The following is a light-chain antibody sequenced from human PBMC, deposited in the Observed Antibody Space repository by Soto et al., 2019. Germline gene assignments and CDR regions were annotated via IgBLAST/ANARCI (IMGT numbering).Light chain of an antibody. J-gene: IGKJ4*01. CDR3: QQLRMYPST. V-gene: IGKV1-9*01. CDR1: RDVGSD. CDR2: AAS. Sequence: TQSPSSLSASVGEKIIITCRASRDVGSDVSWYQQKPGQAPKLLIYAASTLYGGVPSRFSGSGSGTDFALTITSLQAEDFATYYCQQLRMYPSTFGGGTKVAIK.